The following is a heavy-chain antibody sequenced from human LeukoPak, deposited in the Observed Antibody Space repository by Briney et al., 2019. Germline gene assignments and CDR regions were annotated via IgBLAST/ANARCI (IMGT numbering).Heavy chain of an antibody. D-gene: IGHD3-9*01. CDR2: FDPGDGET. J-gene: IGHJ3*02. CDR3: ATVGDDYDILTGYDAFDI. Sequence: ASVKVSCKVSGYTLTELSMHWVRQAPGKGLEWMGGFDPGDGETIYAQKFQGRVTMTEDTSTDTAYMELSSLRSEDTAVYYCATVGDDYDILTGYDAFDIWGQGTMVTVSS. V-gene: IGHV1-24*01. CDR1: GYTLTELS.